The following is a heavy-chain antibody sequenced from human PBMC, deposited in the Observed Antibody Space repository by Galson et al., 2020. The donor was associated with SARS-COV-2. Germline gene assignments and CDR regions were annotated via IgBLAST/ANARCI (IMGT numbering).Heavy chain of an antibody. CDR2: IYHTGQK. CDR1: GDSVTSSDYF. Sequence: SETLSLTCNVSGDSVTSSDYFWAWIRQPPGKGLVWVGSIYHTGQKFYNPSLRSRVTMTSDPSRNQVSLRLTSVTAADTAVYYCATHSSGPGHYWGQGTLVTVSS. V-gene: IGHV4-39*01. CDR3: ATHSSGPGHY. D-gene: IGHD3-22*01. J-gene: IGHJ4*02.